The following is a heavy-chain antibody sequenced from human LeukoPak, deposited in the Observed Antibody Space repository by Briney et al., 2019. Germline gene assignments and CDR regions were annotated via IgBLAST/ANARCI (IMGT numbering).Heavy chain of an antibody. CDR3: ARRDYGDSKYYFDY. CDR2: INHSGST. J-gene: IGHJ4*02. Sequence: SGTLSLTCAVYGGSFSGYYWSWIRQPPGKGLEWIGEINHSGSTNYNPSLKSRVTISVDTSKNQFSLKLSSVTAADTAVYYCARRDYGDSKYYFDYWGQGTLVTVSS. CDR1: GGSFSGYY. V-gene: IGHV4-34*01. D-gene: IGHD4-17*01.